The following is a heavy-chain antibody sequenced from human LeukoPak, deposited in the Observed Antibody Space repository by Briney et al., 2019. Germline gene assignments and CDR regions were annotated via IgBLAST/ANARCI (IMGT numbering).Heavy chain of an antibody. CDR2: INSDGSST. CDR1: GFTFSSYW. Sequence: GGSLRLFCAAYGFTFSSYWMHWVRQAPGKGLVWVSRINSDGSSTSYADSVKGRFTISRDNAKNTLYLQMNSLRAEDTAVYYCARARIQLWPYYYMDVWGKGTTVTVSS. D-gene: IGHD5-18*01. CDR3: ARARIQLWPYYYMDV. V-gene: IGHV3-74*01. J-gene: IGHJ6*03.